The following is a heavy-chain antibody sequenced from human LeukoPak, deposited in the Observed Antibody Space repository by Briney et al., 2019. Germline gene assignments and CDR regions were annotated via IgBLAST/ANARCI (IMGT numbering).Heavy chain of an antibody. CDR2: IKQDGSEK. CDR1: GFTFSSYW. CDR3: ARESPPKYCSSTSCYGSNWFDP. V-gene: IGHV3-7*01. Sequence: GGSLRLSCAASGFTFSSYWMSWVRQAPGKGLEWVANIKQDGSEKYYVDSVKGRFTISRDNAKNSLYLQMNSLRAEDTAVYYCARESPPKYCSSTSCYGSNWFDPWGQGTLVTVSS. D-gene: IGHD2-2*01. J-gene: IGHJ5*02.